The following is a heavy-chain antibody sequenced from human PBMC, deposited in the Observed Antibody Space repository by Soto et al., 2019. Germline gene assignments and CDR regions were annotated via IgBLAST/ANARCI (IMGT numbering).Heavy chain of an antibody. CDR3: ARDGGLGATRGNWFDP. J-gene: IGHJ5*02. Sequence: SETLSLTCAVSGGSISSGGYSWSWIRQPPGKGLEWIGYIYHSGSTYYNPSLKSRVTISVDRSKNQFSLKLSSVTAADTAVYYCARDGGLGATRGNWFDPWGQGTLVTVSS. CDR2: IYHSGST. V-gene: IGHV4-30-2*01. CDR1: GGSISSGGYS. D-gene: IGHD1-26*01.